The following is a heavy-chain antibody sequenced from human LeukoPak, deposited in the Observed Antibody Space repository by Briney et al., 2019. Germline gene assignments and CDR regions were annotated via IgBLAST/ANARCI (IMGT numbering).Heavy chain of an antibody. CDR1: GYTFTGYY. D-gene: IGHD3-10*01. CDR3: ARSGYYYGLDV. CDR2: ISSNSGGT. J-gene: IGHJ6*02. V-gene: IGHV1-2*02. Sequence: ASVKVSCKTSGYTFTGYYIHWVRQAPGQGLEWMGWISSNSGGTNYAQKFQGRVTMTRDTSIITTYMELSRLRSDDTAVYYCARSGYYYGLDVWGQGTTVTVSS.